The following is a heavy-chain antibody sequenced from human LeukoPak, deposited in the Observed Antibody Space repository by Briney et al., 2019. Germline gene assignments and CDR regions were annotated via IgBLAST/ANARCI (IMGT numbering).Heavy chain of an antibody. CDR3: ARGDGGNSAFDY. CDR2: IYYSGST. Sequence: PSETLSLTCTVSGGSISNYYWSWIRQPPGKGLEWIGYIYYSGSTNYNPSLKSRVSFSVDTSKNQFSLKLNSVTAADTAVYYCARGDGGNSAFDYWGQGNLVTVSS. D-gene: IGHD4-23*01. CDR1: GGSISNYY. J-gene: IGHJ4*02. V-gene: IGHV4-59*01.